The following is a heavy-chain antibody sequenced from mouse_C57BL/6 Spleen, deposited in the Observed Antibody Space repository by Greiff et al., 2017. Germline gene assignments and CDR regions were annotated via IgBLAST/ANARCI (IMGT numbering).Heavy chain of an antibody. D-gene: IGHD2-5*01. J-gene: IGHJ4*01. Sequence: EVQLVESGGGLVQPGGSMKLSCVSSGFTFSNYWMNWVRQSPEKGLEWVSQIRLKSDNYATHYAESVKGRFTISRDDSKSSVYLQMNNLRAEDTGIYYCSGGVYSKKIYYYAMDYWGQGTSVTVSS. CDR1: GFTFSNYW. CDR3: SGGVYSKKIYYYAMDY. CDR2: IRLKSDNYAT. V-gene: IGHV6-3*01.